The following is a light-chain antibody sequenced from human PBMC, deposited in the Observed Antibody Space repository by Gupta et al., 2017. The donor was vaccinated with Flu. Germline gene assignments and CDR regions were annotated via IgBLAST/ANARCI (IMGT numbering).Light chain of an antibody. Sequence: SLGARATINCKSSQSRWDSYNSKNYLAWYQQKPEQPPSLLIYWASSRETGVPSRFSGRGSGTDFTLTITSLQAEDVAVYYCQQENTTPRAFGQGTEVEVK. CDR3: QQENTTPRA. CDR2: WAS. J-gene: IGKJ1*01. CDR1: QSRWDSYNSKNY. V-gene: IGKV4-1*01.